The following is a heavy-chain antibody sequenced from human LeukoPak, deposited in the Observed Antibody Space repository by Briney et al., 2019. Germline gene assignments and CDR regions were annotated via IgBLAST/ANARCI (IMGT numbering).Heavy chain of an antibody. D-gene: IGHD3/OR15-3a*01. CDR3: ARQTGSGLFILP. J-gene: IGHJ4*02. V-gene: IGHV4-39*01. Sequence: SETLSLTCTVSGGSISGSSYYWGWTRQPPGKGLEWIGSIYYSGNTYYNASLKSQVSISIDTSKNQFSLRLTSVTAADTAAYYCARQTGSGLFILPGGQGTLVTVSS. CDR2: IYYSGNT. CDR1: GGSISGSSYY.